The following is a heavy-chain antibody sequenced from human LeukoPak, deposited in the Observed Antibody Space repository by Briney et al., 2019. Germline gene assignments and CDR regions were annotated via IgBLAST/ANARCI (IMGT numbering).Heavy chain of an antibody. CDR1: GGSISSYY. J-gene: IGHJ6*02. Sequence: SETLSLTCTVSGGSISSYYWSWIRQPPGKGLEWIGYIYYSGSTNYNPSFKSRVTISVDTSKNQFSLKLSSVTAADTAVYYCARDSGSYREEYYGMDVWGQGTTVTVSS. CDR3: ARDSGSYREEYYGMDV. V-gene: IGHV4-59*01. CDR2: IYYSGST. D-gene: IGHD1-26*01.